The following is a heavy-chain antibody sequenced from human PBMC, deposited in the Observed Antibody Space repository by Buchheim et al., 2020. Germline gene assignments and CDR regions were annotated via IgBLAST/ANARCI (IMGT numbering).Heavy chain of an antibody. CDR3: ARADSSGYYYEGYFDL. CDR2: IKQDGSEK. V-gene: IGHV3-7*04. CDR1: GFTFSSYW. Sequence: EVQLVESGGGLVQPGGSLRLSCAASGFTFSSYWMSWVRQAPGKGLEWVANIKQDGSEKYYVDSVKGRFTISRDNAKNSLYLQMNSLRAEDTAVYYCARADSSGYYYEGYFDLWGRGTL. D-gene: IGHD3-22*01. J-gene: IGHJ2*01.